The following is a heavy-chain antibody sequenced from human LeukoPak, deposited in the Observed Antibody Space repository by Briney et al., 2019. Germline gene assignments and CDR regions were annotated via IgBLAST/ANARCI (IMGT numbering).Heavy chain of an antibody. CDR3: AGGYYDSRTFDI. J-gene: IGHJ3*02. CDR1: GFTFSSYS. D-gene: IGHD3-22*01. Sequence: GGSLRLSCAASGFTFSSYSMNWVRQAPGKGLEWDSYISSSSSTIYYADSVKGRFTISRDNAKNSLYLQMNSLRDEDTAVYYCAGGYYDSRTFDIWGQGTMVTVSS. V-gene: IGHV3-48*02. CDR2: ISSSSSTI.